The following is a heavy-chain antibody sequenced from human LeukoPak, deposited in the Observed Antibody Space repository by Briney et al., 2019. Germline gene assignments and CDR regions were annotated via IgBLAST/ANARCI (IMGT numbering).Heavy chain of an antibody. CDR3: ARDRSFRGYYDRVYYYYYMDV. CDR2: INPNSGGT. J-gene: IGHJ6*03. Sequence: GASVKVSCKASGYTFTGYYMHWVRQAPGQGLEWMGWINPNSGGTNYAQKFQGRVTMTRDTSISTAYMELSRLRSDDTAVYYCARDRSFRGYYDRVYYYYYMDVWGKGTTVTVSS. CDR1: GYTFTGYY. D-gene: IGHD3-22*01. V-gene: IGHV1-2*02.